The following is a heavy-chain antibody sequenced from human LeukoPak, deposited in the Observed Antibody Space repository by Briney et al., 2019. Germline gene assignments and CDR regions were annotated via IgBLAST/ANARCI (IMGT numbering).Heavy chain of an antibody. J-gene: IGHJ4*02. Sequence: GGSLRLSCAASGFTFSSNGMSWVRQAPGRGLEWVSVISGSGGSPDYTDSVKGRFTISRDNSKSTLCLQMNSLRAEDTAVYYCAKQLGYCSDGSCYFPYWGQGTLVTVSS. CDR3: AKQLGYCSDGSCYFPY. CDR2: ISGSGGSP. D-gene: IGHD2-15*01. V-gene: IGHV3-23*01. CDR1: GFTFSSNG.